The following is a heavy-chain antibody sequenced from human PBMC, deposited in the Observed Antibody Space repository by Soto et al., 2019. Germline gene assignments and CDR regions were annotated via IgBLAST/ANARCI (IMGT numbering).Heavy chain of an antibody. Sequence: SETLSLTCTVSGGSISSSSYYWGWIRQPPGKGLEWIGSIYYSGSTYYNPSLKSRVTISVDTSKNQFSLKLSSVTAADTAVYYCARRRYSGYEYYFDYWGQGTPVTVSS. CDR3: ARRRYSGYEYYFDY. CDR2: IYYSGST. V-gene: IGHV4-39*01. J-gene: IGHJ4*02. D-gene: IGHD5-12*01. CDR1: GGSISSSSYY.